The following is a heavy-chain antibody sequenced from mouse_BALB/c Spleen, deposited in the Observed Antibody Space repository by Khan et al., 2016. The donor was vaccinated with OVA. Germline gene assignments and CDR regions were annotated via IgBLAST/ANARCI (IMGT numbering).Heavy chain of an antibody. CDR3: TRGGVSCFAY. J-gene: IGHJ3*01. CDR2: IYPGNSDT. Sequence: VQLQQSGTVLARPGASVKMSCKASGYSFTSYLIHWVKQRPGQGLEWIGDIYPGNSDTRYNQKFKDKAKLISGQSASTAYMELSSLTNEDSAVYYCTRGGVSCFAYWGQGTLVTVSA. CDR1: GYSFTSYL. V-gene: IGHV1-5*01.